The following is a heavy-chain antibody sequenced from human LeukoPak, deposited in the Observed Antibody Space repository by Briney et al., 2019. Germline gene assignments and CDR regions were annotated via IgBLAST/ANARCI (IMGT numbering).Heavy chain of an antibody. J-gene: IGHJ4*02. Sequence: PGGSLRLSCAASGFTFSSYSMNWVRQAPGKGLEWVSSISSSSSYIYYADSVKGRFTISRDNAKNSLYLQMNSLRAEDTAVYYCASVHPPRYCSSTSCSDYWGQGTLVTVSS. CDR2: ISSSSSYI. CDR1: GFTFSSYS. CDR3: ASVHPPRYCSSTSCSDY. D-gene: IGHD2-2*01. V-gene: IGHV3-21*01.